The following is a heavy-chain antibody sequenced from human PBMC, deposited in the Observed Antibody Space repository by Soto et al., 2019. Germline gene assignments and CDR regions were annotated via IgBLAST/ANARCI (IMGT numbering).Heavy chain of an antibody. CDR2: IYYSGST. CDR1: GGSISSYY. CDR3: ASQLTYYDYVWGSYNWFDP. D-gene: IGHD3-16*01. Sequence: SETLSLTCTVSGGSISSYYWSWIRQPPGKGLEWIGYIYYSGSTYYNPSLKSRVTISVDTSKNQFSLKLSSVTAADTAVYYCASQLTYYDYVWGSYNWFDPWGQGTLVTVSS. J-gene: IGHJ5*02. V-gene: IGHV4-59*08.